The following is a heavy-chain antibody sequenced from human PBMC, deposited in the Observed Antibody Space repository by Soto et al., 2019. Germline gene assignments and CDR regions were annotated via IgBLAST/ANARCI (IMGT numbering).Heavy chain of an antibody. D-gene: IGHD6-6*01. CDR2: ISGSGGST. CDR3: ARDGSGGSSSFYFDY. J-gene: IGHJ4*02. CDR1: GFTFSSYA. Sequence: EVQLLESGGGLVQPGGSLRLSCAASGFTFSSYAMSWVRQAPGKGLEWVSAISGSGGSTYYADSVKGRFTISRDNSKNTLYLQMNSLRAEDTAVYYCARDGSGGSSSFYFDYWGQGTLVTVSS. V-gene: IGHV3-23*01.